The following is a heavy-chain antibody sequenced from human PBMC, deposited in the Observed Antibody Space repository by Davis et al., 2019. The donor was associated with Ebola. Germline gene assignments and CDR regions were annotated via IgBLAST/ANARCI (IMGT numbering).Heavy chain of an antibody. D-gene: IGHD5-24*01. CDR2: VTGGDTNT. CDR1: GFTFSNYD. Sequence: PGGSLRLSCAASGFTFSNYDMIWVRQAPGKGLEWVSTVTGGDTNTFYADFVKGRFTISRDNSRNTLYLQMNSLRVEDTAVYYCAKRSLDGYIDYWGQGTLVTVSS. J-gene: IGHJ4*02. CDR3: AKRSLDGYIDY. V-gene: IGHV3-23*01.